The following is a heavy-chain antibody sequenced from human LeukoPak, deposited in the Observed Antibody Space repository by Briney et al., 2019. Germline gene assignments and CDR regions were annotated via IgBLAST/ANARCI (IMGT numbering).Heavy chain of an antibody. J-gene: IGHJ5*02. CDR2: INHSGST. CDR3: ARHHDYVWGSYRYLPWFDP. Sequence: SETLSLTCAVYGGSFSGYYWSWIRQPPGKGLEWIGEINHSGSTNYNPSLKSRVTITVDTSKNQFSLKLSSVTAADTAVYYCARHHDYVWGSYRYLPWFDPWGQGTLVTVSS. D-gene: IGHD3-16*02. V-gene: IGHV4-34*01. CDR1: GGSFSGYY.